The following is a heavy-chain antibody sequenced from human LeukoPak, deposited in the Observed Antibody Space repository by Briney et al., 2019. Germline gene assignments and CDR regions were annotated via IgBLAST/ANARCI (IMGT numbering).Heavy chain of an antibody. CDR3: ARDKLGIFDY. Sequence: ASVSVSCKASGDTFTGYYMHWGRQAPGEGLEWMGWINPNSGGTNYAQKFQGRVTMTRHTSISTAYMELSRLRSDDTAVYYCARDKLGIFDYWGQGTLVTVSS. J-gene: IGHJ4*02. CDR1: GDTFTGYY. D-gene: IGHD7-27*01. V-gene: IGHV1-2*02. CDR2: INPNSGGT.